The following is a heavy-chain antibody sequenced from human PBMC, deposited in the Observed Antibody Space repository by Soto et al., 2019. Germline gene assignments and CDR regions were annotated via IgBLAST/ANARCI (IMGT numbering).Heavy chain of an antibody. J-gene: IGHJ5*02. Sequence: SETLSLTCAVYGGSFSGYYWSWIRQPPGKGLEWIGEINHSGSTNYNPSLKSRVTISVDTSKNQFSLKLSSVTAADTAVYYCARAYSSSYYFRLDPWGQGTLVTVSS. V-gene: IGHV4-34*01. D-gene: IGHD3-22*01. CDR3: ARAYSSSYYFRLDP. CDR1: GGSFSGYY. CDR2: INHSGST.